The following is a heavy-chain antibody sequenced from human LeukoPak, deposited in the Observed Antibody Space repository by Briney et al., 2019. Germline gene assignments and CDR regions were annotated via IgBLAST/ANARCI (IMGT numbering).Heavy chain of an antibody. CDR3: ARGTYSYGYFIDY. CDR2: IYSGGST. D-gene: IGHD5-18*01. CDR1: GFTFSTYA. Sequence: GGSLRLSCAASGFTFSTYAMTWVRQAPGKGLDWVSVIYSGGSTYYADSVKGRFTISRDNSKNTLYLQMNSLRAEDTAVYYCARGTYSYGYFIDYWGQGTLVTVSS. J-gene: IGHJ4*02. V-gene: IGHV3-66*01.